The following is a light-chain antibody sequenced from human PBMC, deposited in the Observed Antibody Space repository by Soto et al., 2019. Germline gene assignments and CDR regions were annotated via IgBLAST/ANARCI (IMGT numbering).Light chain of an antibody. J-gene: IGLJ1*01. V-gene: IGLV1-40*01. Sequence: PVLTQPPSVSGAPGQRVTISCTGSSSNIGAGYDVYWYQQLPGTAPKLLIYGNSNRPSGAPDRFSGSKSGTSASLAITGLQAEDEADYYCQSYDSSLSGSAVFGTGTKVTVL. CDR2: GNS. CDR1: SSNIGAGYD. CDR3: QSYDSSLSGSAV.